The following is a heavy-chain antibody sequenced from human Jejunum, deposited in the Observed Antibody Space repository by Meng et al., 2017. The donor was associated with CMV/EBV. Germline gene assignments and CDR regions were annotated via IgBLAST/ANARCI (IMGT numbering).Heavy chain of an antibody. CDR3: ARVSSGWDYFDY. V-gene: IGHV4-31*03. J-gene: IGHJ4*02. CDR2: IYYSGST. D-gene: IGHD6-19*01. CDR1: GGSVSSGGYY. Sequence: QVQLQESGPGLVKPSQTLSLTCTVSGGSVSSGGYYWTWIRQHPGKGLEWFGHIYYSGSTFYNPSLKRRVTISIGTSKNQFSLNLRSVTAADTAVYYCARVSSGWDYFDYWGQGTLVTVSS.